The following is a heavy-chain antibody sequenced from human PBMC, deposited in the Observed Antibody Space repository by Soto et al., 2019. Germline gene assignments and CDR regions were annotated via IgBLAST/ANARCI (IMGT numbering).Heavy chain of an antibody. V-gene: IGHV1-18*01. D-gene: IGHD6-13*01. CDR1: GYTFTSYG. Sequence: QVQLVQSGAEVKKPGASVKVSCKASGYTFTSYGVSWVRQAPGQRLEWMGWISTYNGNTHYAEKLQGRVTMTTDTSTTTANMELRSLRSDDTAVYYCARSNGIAAAGPPFDYWGQGTLVTVSS. CDR3: ARSNGIAAAGPPFDY. CDR2: ISTYNGNT. J-gene: IGHJ4*02.